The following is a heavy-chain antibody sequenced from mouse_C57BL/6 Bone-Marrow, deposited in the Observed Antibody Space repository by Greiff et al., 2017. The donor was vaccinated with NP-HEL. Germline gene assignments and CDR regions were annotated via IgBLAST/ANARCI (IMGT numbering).Heavy chain of an antibody. D-gene: IGHD1-1*01. J-gene: IGHJ4*01. V-gene: IGHV5-9-1*02. CDR2: IRSGGDYI. CDR3: TSLITTVVAPYYYAMDY. Sequence: VKMREKREGGGKSGGSLKLSCAASGFTFSSYAMSWVRQTPEKRLEWVAYIRSGGDYIYYADTVKGRFTISRDNARNTLYLQMSSLKSEDTAMYYCTSLITTVVAPYYYAMDYWGQGTSVTVSS. CDR1: GFTFSSYA.